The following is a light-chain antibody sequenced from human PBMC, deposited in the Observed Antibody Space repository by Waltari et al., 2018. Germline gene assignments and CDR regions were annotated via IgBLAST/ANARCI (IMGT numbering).Light chain of an antibody. V-gene: IGKV3-11*01. CDR1: QSVSSY. CDR3: XQRSNWPQLT. Sequence: EIVLTQSPATLSLSPGERATLSCRASQSVSSYLAWYQQKPGQAPRLLIYDASNRATGIPSXXXXSXXGXXXXLTISSLEPEDXXXXXXXQRSNWPQLTFGGGTKVEIK. J-gene: IGKJ4*01. CDR2: DAS.